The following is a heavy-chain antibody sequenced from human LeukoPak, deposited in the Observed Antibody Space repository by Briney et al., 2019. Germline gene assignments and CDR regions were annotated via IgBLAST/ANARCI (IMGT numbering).Heavy chain of an antibody. D-gene: IGHD3-16*01. CDR2: ITHSGST. V-gene: IGHV4-34*01. Sequence: SETLSLTCAVYGVSFSGYYWSWIRQPPGKGLEWIGDITHSGSTYYNPSLKSRVTISVDTSKNQFSLKLNSVTAADTAVYYCARHYGPWGQGTLVTVSS. CDR1: GVSFSGYY. CDR3: ARHYGP. J-gene: IGHJ5*02.